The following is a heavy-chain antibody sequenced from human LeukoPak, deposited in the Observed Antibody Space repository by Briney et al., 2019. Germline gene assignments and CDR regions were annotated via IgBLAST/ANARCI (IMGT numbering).Heavy chain of an antibody. J-gene: IGHJ3*02. CDR2: IIPIFGTT. V-gene: IGHV1-69*06. Sequence: SVKVSCKASGGTFSNYAISWVRQASGQGLEWMGGIIPIFGTTNYAQKLQGRVTITADKSTSTAYMELSSLRSEDTAVYYCARRYCTNGVCYHDRGAFDIWGQGTMVTVSS. CDR3: ARRYCTNGVCYHDRGAFDI. CDR1: GGTFSNYA. D-gene: IGHD2-8*01.